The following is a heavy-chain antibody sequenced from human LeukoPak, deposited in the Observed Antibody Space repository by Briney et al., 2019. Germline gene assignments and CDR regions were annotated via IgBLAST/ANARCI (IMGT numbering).Heavy chain of an antibody. D-gene: IGHD6-19*01. Sequence: SETLSLTCTVSGGSISSYYWSWIRQPAGKGLEWIGRIYTSGSTNYNPSLKSRVTVSVDTSKNQFSLKLSSVTAADTAVYYCASGGGIAVAGSQFDPWGQGTLVTVSS. CDR1: GGSISSYY. J-gene: IGHJ5*02. CDR2: IYTSGST. V-gene: IGHV4-4*07. CDR3: ASGGGIAVAGSQFDP.